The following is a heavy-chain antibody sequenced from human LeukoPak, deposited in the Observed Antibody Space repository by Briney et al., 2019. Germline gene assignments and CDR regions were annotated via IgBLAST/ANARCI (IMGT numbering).Heavy chain of an antibody. CDR2: IYPSDSET. D-gene: IGHD3-10*01. V-gene: IGHV5-51*01. J-gene: IGHJ5*02. CDR1: GYSFAIYW. CDR3: ARRDSGGNWFDP. Sequence: PGVSVRLSYKGSGYSFAIYWIGGVRQMAGRGVGWMGIIYPSDSETKYGPSFQGQVTISADKSISTAYLQWSSLKASDTAMYYCARRDSGGNWFDPWGQGTLVTVSS.